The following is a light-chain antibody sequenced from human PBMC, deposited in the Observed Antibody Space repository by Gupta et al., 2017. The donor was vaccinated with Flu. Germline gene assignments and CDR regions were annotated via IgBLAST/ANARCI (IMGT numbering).Light chain of an antibody. CDR2: KAS. CDR3: QQYEAYPLT. Sequence: DIQMTQSPSTLSASVGDRVTITCRASQSISSWLAWYQQKPGKAPKLLIYKASILESGVPSRFSGSGSGTEFTLTISSLQPDDLAAYYCQQYEAYPLTFGAGTKVEIK. J-gene: IGKJ4*01. V-gene: IGKV1-5*03. CDR1: QSISSW.